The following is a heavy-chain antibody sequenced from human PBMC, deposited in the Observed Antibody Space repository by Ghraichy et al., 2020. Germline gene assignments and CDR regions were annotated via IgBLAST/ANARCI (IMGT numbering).Heavy chain of an antibody. Sequence: SVKVSCKASGGTFSSYAISWVRQAPGQGLEWMGRIIPILGIANYAQKFQGRVTITADKSTSTAYMELSSLRSEDTAVYYCARSDSSSIWYYGMDVWGQGTTVTVSS. CDR1: GGTFSSYA. CDR3: ARSDSSSIWYYGMDV. D-gene: IGHD6-13*01. J-gene: IGHJ6*02. V-gene: IGHV1-69*04. CDR2: IIPILGIA.